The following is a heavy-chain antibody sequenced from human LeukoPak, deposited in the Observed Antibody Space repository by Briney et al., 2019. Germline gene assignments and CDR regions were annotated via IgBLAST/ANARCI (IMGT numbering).Heavy chain of an antibody. D-gene: IGHD3-16*01. J-gene: IGHJ4*02. CDR2: ISSSSSYI. CDR1: GFTFSSYS. V-gene: IGHV3-21*01. CDR3: ARERGTATDH. Sequence: GGSLRLSCAASGFTFSSYSMNWVRQAPGKGLEGVSSISSSSSYIYYADSVKGRFTISRDNAKNSLYLQRNSLRAEYTAVYYCARERGTATDHWGQGTLVTVSS.